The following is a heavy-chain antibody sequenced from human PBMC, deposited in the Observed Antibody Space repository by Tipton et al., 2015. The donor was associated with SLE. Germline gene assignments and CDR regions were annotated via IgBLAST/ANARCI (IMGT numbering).Heavy chain of an antibody. CDR1: GGSFSGYY. Sequence: TLSHTCAVYGGSFSGYYWSLIRQPPGKGLEWIGYIYYSGSTNYNPSLKSRVTISVDTSKNQFSLKLSSVTAADTAVYYCAREATVGTYYYGMDVWGQGTTVAVS. V-gene: IGHV4-59*01. CDR3: AREATVGTYYYGMDV. J-gene: IGHJ6*02. D-gene: IGHD4-23*01. CDR2: IYYSGST.